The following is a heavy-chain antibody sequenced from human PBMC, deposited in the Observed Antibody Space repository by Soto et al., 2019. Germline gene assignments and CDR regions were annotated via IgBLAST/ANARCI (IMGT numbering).Heavy chain of an antibody. D-gene: IGHD3-16*01. CDR2: IYYSGST. J-gene: IGHJ4*02. CDR3: ARGAGLFDY. CDR1: GGSVSSHSYY. V-gene: IGHV4-61*01. Sequence: ETLSLTCTVSGGSVSSHSYYWSWIRQPPGKGLEWIGYIYYSGSTNYNPSLKSRVTISVDTSNNQFSLKLNSVTAADTAVYYCARGAGLFDYWGQGTLVTVSS.